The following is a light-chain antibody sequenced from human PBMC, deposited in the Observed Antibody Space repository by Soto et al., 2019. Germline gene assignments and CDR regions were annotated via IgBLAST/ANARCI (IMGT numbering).Light chain of an antibody. Sequence: EIVMTQSPATLSASPGERATLSCRASQSVSSDLAWYQQRPGQAPRLLIYGASTRATGIPARFSGSGSGTEFTLTISSLQSEDFALYYCQQYNNWPRTFGQGTKVDIK. CDR3: QQYNNWPRT. CDR2: GAS. CDR1: QSVSSD. V-gene: IGKV3-15*01. J-gene: IGKJ1*01.